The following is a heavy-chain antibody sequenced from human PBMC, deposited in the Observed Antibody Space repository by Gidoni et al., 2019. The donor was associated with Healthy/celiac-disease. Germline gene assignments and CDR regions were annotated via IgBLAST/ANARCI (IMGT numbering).Heavy chain of an antibody. V-gene: IGHV3-30-3*01. D-gene: IGHD2-15*01. J-gene: IGHJ3*02. Sequence: VQLVESWGGLVQPGSSLRLSCAASGFTFSSYAMHWVRQAPGKGLEWVAVISYDGSNKYYADSVKGRFTISRDNSKNTLYLQMNSLRAEDTAVYYCARGVGYDIWGQGTMVTVSS. CDR1: GFTFSSYA. CDR2: ISYDGSNK. CDR3: ARGVGYDI.